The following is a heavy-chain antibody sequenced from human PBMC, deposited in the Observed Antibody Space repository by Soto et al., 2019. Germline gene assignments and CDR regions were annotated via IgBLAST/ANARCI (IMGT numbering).Heavy chain of an antibody. D-gene: IGHD6-19*01. CDR3: ARRSIGWYFDY. CDR1: GFTFSSYA. CDR2: ISGSGGST. J-gene: IGHJ4*02. Sequence: EVQVLESGGGLVQPGGSLRLSCAASGFTFSSYAMNWVRQAPGKGLEWVSVISGSGGSTYYADSVKGRFTISRDNPKHTLYLQMNSLRAEDTAVYYCARRSIGWYFDYWGQGTLVTVSS. V-gene: IGHV3-23*01.